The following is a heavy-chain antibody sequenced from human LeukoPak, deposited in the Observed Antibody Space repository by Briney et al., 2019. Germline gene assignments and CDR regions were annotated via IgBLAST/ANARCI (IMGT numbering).Heavy chain of an antibody. Sequence: GGSLRLSCAASEFTFSNYGMTWVRQAPGKGLEWVSGISGSGGSTYYADSVKGRFTISRDNTKNTLYLQMNSLRAEDTAVYYCVLYYYGSGSYLGVFDYWGQGTLVTVSS. D-gene: IGHD3-10*01. V-gene: IGHV3-23*01. J-gene: IGHJ4*02. CDR1: EFTFSNYG. CDR3: VLYYYGSGSYLGVFDY. CDR2: ISGSGGST.